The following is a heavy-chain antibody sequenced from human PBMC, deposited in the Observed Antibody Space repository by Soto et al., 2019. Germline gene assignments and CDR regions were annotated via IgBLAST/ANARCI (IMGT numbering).Heavy chain of an antibody. D-gene: IGHD3-22*01. CDR1: GASIIVSDW. Sequence: SETLSLTCTVSGASIIVSDWCSCVRQTPEKGLEWIGEIFHSGTTNYHPSLKSRVTISQDKSKNQFSLNLTSVTAADTAVYSCVRMSVVGYFDYWGRGSLVTVSS. CDR3: VRMSVVGYFDY. CDR2: IFHSGTT. V-gene: IGHV4-4*02. J-gene: IGHJ4*02.